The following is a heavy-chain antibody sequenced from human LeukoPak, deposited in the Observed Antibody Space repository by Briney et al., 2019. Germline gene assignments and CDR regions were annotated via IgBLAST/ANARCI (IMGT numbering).Heavy chain of an antibody. J-gene: IGHJ4*02. Sequence: ASVKVSCKASGYTFTDYYIHWVRQARGQGLEWMGWINAKSGGTNFAQNFRGRVTMTRDTSITTAYMELSSLRSEDTAVYYCAGGDWAAGVDFDYWGQGTLVTVSS. D-gene: IGHD2-21*02. CDR2: INAKSGGT. CDR1: GYTFTDYY. CDR3: AGGDWAAGVDFDY. V-gene: IGHV1-2*02.